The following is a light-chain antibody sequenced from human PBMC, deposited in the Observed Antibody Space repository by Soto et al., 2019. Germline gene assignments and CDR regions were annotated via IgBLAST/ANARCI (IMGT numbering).Light chain of an antibody. CDR1: QLFSSN. CDR2: GAS. V-gene: IGKV3D-15*02. CDR3: QQYGSSPWK. J-gene: IGKJ1*01. Sequence: EIVMMQSPATLSVSPGESVTLSCRASQLFSSNLAWYQHKPGQAPRLLIYGASTRATGIPARFSGSGSGTDFTLTISRLEPEDFAVYYCQQYGSSPWKFGQGTKVDIK.